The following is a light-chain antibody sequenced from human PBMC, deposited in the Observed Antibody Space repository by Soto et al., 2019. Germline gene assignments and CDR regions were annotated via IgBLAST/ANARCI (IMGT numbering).Light chain of an antibody. Sequence: EIVLTQSPGTLSLFPGESATLSCRASQSVGSFLAWYQQKSGQTPRLLIYDASNRAPGIPARFSGSGSGTDFTLIISSLEPEDFAVYYCQHRSNWLGTFGPGTKVDLK. CDR1: QSVGSF. V-gene: IGKV3-11*01. J-gene: IGKJ3*01. CDR2: DAS. CDR3: QHRSNWLGT.